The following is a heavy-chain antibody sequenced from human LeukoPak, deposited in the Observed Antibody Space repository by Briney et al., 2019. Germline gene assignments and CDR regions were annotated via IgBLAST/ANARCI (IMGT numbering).Heavy chain of an antibody. D-gene: IGHD5-12*01. J-gene: IGHJ6*03. Sequence: SETLSLTCTVSGGSISSGSYYWSWIRQPAGKGLEWIGRIYTSGSTNYNPSLKSRVTISVDTSKNQFSLKLSSVTAADTAVYYCAREGVATIGGYYYYYMDVWGKGTTVTISS. CDR1: GGSISSGSYY. V-gene: IGHV4-61*02. CDR3: AREGVATIGGYYYYYMDV. CDR2: IYTSGST.